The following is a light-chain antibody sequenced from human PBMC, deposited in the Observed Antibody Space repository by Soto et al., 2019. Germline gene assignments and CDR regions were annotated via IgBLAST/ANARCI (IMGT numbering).Light chain of an antibody. J-gene: IGKJ4*01. Sequence: EIVLTHSQATLSVSPLERVRLXRRASQSVSIDLAWYQQTPGQAPSLLIYDISARATGIPTRFSGSGSGTEFTLTISSLQSEDFAVYYCQQYNDWPLTFGGGTKVDIK. CDR3: QQYNDWPLT. V-gene: IGKV3D-15*01. CDR2: DIS. CDR1: QSVSID.